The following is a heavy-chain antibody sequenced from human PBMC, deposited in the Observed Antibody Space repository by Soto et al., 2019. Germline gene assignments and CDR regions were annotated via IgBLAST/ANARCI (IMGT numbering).Heavy chain of an antibody. J-gene: IGHJ4*02. CDR3: SSGQWALLHY. V-gene: IGHV1-18*01. Sequence: QVQLVQSGAEVKKPGASVKVSCKASGYTFTSYGISWVRQAPGQGLECMGWISAYNGNTNYAQKLPGRVTMTADTSTSTAYMERRRLRSADTAVYYCSSGQWALLHYWGQGTLVTVSS. CDR2: ISAYNGNT. D-gene: IGHD1-26*01. CDR1: GYTFTSYG.